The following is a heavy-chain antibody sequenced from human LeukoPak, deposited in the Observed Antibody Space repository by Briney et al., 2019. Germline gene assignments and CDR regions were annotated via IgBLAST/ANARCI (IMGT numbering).Heavy chain of an antibody. D-gene: IGHD2-2*01. CDR2: LYYSGIT. CDR3: ARSPCSSTWGCYWYFDL. CDR1: GGSISSYY. Sequence: SETLSLTCTVSGGSISSYYWNWIRQPPGKGLEWIGYLYYSGITSYNPSLQSRVTISVDTSKNQFSLKLRSVTAADTAVYYCARSPCSSTWGCYWYFDLWGRGTLVAVSS. V-gene: IGHV4-59*01. J-gene: IGHJ2*01.